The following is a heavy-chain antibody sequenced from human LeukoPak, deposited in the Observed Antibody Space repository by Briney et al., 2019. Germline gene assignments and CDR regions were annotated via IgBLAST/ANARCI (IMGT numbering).Heavy chain of an antibody. CDR1: GYTLTELS. CDR3: ATVGYYHDSSGYIFFDY. D-gene: IGHD3-22*01. V-gene: IGHV1-24*01. CDR2: FDPEDGET. J-gene: IGHJ4*02. Sequence: GASVKVSCKVSGYTLTELSMHWVRQAPGKGLEWMGGFDPEDGETIYAQKFQGRVTMTEDTSTDTAYMELSSLRSEDTAVYYCATVGYYHDSSGYIFFDYWGQGTLVTVSS.